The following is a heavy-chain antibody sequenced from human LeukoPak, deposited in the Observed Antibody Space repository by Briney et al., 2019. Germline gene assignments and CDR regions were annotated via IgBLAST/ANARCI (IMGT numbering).Heavy chain of an antibody. D-gene: IGHD3-10*01. CDR1: GFTFSSYA. CDR2: ISSNGGST. V-gene: IGHV3-64D*06. CDR3: VKDAKDYYGSGSYHGFDY. J-gene: IGHJ4*02. Sequence: PGGSLRLSCSASGFTFSSYAMHWVRQAPGKGLEYVSAISSNGGSTYYADSVKGRFTTSRDNSKNTLYLQMSSLRAEDTAVYYCVKDAKDYYGSGSYHGFDYWGQGTLVTVSS.